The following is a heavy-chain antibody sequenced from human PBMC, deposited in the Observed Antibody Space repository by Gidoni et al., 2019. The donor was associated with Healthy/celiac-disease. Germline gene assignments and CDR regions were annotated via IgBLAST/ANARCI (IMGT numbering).Heavy chain of an antibody. Sequence: EVQLVQSGAEVKKPGASLKISCKGSGYSFTSYWIGWVRQMPVTGLEWMGIIYPGDSDTRYSPSFQGQVTISADKSISTAYLQWSSLKASDTAMYYWARHAITTYYYDSSGYLWGMDVWGQGTTVTVSS. J-gene: IGHJ6*02. CDR3: ARHAITTYYYDSSGYLWGMDV. CDR1: GYSFTSYW. D-gene: IGHD3-22*01. CDR2: IYPGDSDT. V-gene: IGHV5-51*01.